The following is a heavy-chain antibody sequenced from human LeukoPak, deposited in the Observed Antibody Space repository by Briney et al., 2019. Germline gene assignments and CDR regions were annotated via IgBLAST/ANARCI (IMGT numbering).Heavy chain of an antibody. D-gene: IGHD5-12*01. Sequence: GGSLRLSCAASGFTFSSYAMHWVRQAPGKGLEWVAVISYDGSNKYYADSVKGRFTIPRDNSKNTLYLQMNSLRAEDTAVYYCARGESGYEKYYFDYWGQGTLVTVSS. CDR2: ISYDGSNK. J-gene: IGHJ4*02. CDR1: GFTFSSYA. V-gene: IGHV3-30*04. CDR3: ARGESGYEKYYFDY.